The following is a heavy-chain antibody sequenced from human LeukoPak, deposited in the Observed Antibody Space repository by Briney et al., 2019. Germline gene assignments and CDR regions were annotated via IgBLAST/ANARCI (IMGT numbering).Heavy chain of an antibody. D-gene: IGHD5-12*01. Sequence: SETLSLTCAVYGGFFSGYYWSWIRQPRGKGLEWRGEINHSGSTNYNPSLKRRVTISADTSKNQLSLTVSSVTAADTSVYYCARATISYFYYMDVWGKGSTVTISS. V-gene: IGHV4-34*01. J-gene: IGHJ6*03. CDR3: ARATISYFYYMDV. CDR2: INHSGST. CDR1: GGFFSGYY.